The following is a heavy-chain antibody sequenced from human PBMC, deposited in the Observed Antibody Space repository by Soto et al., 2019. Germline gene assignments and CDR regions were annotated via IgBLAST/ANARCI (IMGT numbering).Heavy chain of an antibody. D-gene: IGHD4-17*01. CDR3: AREAYGKLSAFDI. Sequence: ASVKVSCKASGYTFTSYARHWVRQAPGQRLEWMGWINAGNGNTKYSQKFQGRVTITRDTSASTAYMELSSLRSEDTAVYYCAREAYGKLSAFDIWGQGTMVTVSS. V-gene: IGHV1-3*01. CDR2: INAGNGNT. CDR1: GYTFTSYA. J-gene: IGHJ3*02.